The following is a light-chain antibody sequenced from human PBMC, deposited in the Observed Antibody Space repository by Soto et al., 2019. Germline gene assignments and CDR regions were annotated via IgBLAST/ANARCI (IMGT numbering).Light chain of an antibody. J-gene: IGKJ1*01. CDR3: QQSYSDRWT. V-gene: IGKV1-39*01. CDR1: QRVSSY. CDR2: ATS. Sequence: DIEMTQSPSSLSASVGDRVTITCRASQRVSSYLNWYQQRPGKAPTLLIYATSNSQSARFSGGGSEXEFTLTITSLQPEDSATYYCQQSYSDRWTFGQGTKVEI.